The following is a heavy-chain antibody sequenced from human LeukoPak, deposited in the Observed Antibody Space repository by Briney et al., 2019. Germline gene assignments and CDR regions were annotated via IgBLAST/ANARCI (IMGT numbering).Heavy chain of an antibody. D-gene: IGHD1-7*01. CDR1: GYTFTSYT. CDR2: ISADNGDT. Sequence: ASVKVSCKASGYTFTSYTIHWVRQAPGQRLEWMGWISADNGDTKSSQKFQGRVTITADESTSTAYMELSSLRSEDTAVYYCARARETGTFPVYYYYGMDVWGQGTTVTVSS. J-gene: IGHJ6*02. V-gene: IGHV1-3*01. CDR3: ARARETGTFPVYYYYGMDV.